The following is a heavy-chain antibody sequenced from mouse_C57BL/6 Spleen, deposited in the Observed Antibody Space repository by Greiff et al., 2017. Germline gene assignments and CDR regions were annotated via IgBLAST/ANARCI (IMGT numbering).Heavy chain of an antibody. V-gene: IGHV1-64*01. CDR3: ARSPQYWYFDV. CDR1: GYTFTSYW. CDR2: IHPNSGST. Sequence: QVQLQQPGAELVKPGASVKLSCKASGYTFTSYWMHWVKQRPGQGLEWIGMIHPNSGSTNYNEKFKSKATLTVDKSSSTAYMQLSSLTSEDSAVYYCARSPQYWYFDVWGTGTTVTVSS. J-gene: IGHJ1*03.